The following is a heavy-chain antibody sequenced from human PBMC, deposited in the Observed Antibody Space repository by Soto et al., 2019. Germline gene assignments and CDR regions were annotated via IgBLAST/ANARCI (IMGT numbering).Heavy chain of an antibody. J-gene: IGHJ6*02. CDR2: IVVGSGNT. CDR3: AAESYDFWSGYYPGPMDV. V-gene: IGHV1-58*01. D-gene: IGHD3-3*01. Sequence: SVKVSCKASGFTFTSSAVQWVRQARGQRLEWIGWIVVGSGNTNYAQKFQERVTITRDMSTSTAYMELSSLRSEDTAVYYCAAESYDFWSGYYPGPMDVWGQGTTVTVSS. CDR1: GFTFTSSA.